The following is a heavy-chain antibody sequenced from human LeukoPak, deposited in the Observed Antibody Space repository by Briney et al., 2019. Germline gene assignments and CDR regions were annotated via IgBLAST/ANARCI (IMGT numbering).Heavy chain of an antibody. V-gene: IGHV3-23*01. J-gene: IGHJ4*02. CDR2: ITGSATDT. CDR3: ARGSSLPGSYSTRVYDY. CDR1: GFSFDSYA. Sequence: QPGGSLRLSCAASGFSFDSYAMGWVRQTPEKGLEWVSAITGSATDTFYTGSVEGRFTISRDNSKSTLYLQMNSLRVEDTAKYYCARGSSLPGSYSTRVYDYWGQGILVTVSS. D-gene: IGHD3-10*01.